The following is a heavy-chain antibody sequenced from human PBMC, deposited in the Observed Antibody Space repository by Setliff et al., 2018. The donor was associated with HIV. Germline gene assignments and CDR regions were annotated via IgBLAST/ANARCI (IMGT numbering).Heavy chain of an antibody. CDR3: SRWGGRHVGAPDY. CDR1: GFTCGDYA. V-gene: IGHV3-49*04. J-gene: IGHJ4*02. CDR2: IRSEGYGGTT. D-gene: IGHD1-26*01. Sequence: GGSLRLSCTASGFTCGDYAMAGVRQAPGKGRDGVAFIRSEGYGGTTENAASVKGSFTISRDDSNSVAYLQMNSLQTEETAVYYCSRWGGRHVGAPDYWGQGTLVTASS.